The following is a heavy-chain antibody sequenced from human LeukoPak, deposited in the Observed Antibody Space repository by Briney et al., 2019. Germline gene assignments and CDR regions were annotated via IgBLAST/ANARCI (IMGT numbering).Heavy chain of an antibody. CDR2: ISYDGSNK. D-gene: IGHD3-3*01. J-gene: IGHJ6*02. Sequence: GGSLRLSCAASGFTFSSYGMHWVRQAPGKGLEWVAVISYDGSNKYYADSVKGRFTISRDNSKNTLYLQMNSLGAEDTAVYYCAKDELRFLEWLLSRMDVWGQGTTVTVSS. V-gene: IGHV3-30*18. CDR3: AKDELRFLEWLLSRMDV. CDR1: GFTFSSYG.